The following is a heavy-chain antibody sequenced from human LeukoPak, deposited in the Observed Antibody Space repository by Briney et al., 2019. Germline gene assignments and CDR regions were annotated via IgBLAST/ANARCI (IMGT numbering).Heavy chain of an antibody. CDR2: IGYGGSDT. CDR3: AVSSGWYN. Sequence: PGGSLRLSCTVSGFTLSSYEMTWFRQAPGKGLEWVSSIGYGGSDTHYADSVKGRFTVSRDNAKNTLYLQMNSLRAEDTAVYYCAVSSGWYNWGQGTLVTVSS. CDR1: GFTLSSYE. D-gene: IGHD6-19*01. V-gene: IGHV3-74*01. J-gene: IGHJ4*02.